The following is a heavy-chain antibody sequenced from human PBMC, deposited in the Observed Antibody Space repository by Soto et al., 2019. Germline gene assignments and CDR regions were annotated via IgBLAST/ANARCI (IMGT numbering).Heavy chain of an antibody. CDR3: ARGTYGDYRGY. J-gene: IGHJ4*02. CDR2: IYSGGST. CDR1: GFTVSSNY. D-gene: IGHD4-17*01. Sequence: EVQLVESGGGLVQPGGSLRLSCAASGFTVSSNYMSWVRQAPGKGLEWVSVIYSGGSTYYADSVKGRFTISRDNSKNTLYLQMNSLRAEDTAVYYGARGTYGDYRGYWGQGNLVTVSS. V-gene: IGHV3-66*01.